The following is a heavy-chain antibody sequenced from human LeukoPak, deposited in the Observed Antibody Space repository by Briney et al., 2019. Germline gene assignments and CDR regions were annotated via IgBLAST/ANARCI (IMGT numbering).Heavy chain of an antibody. J-gene: IGHJ4*02. CDR3: ASSLVGASRPFDY. CDR2: ISYDGSNK. V-gene: IGHV3-30-3*01. CDR1: GFTFSSYA. Sequence: GGSLRLSCAASGFTFSSYAMHWVRQAPGKGLEWVAVISYDGSNKYYADSVKGRFTISRDNSKNTLYLQMNSLRAEDTAVYYCASSLVGASRPFDYWGQGTLVTVSS. D-gene: IGHD1-26*01.